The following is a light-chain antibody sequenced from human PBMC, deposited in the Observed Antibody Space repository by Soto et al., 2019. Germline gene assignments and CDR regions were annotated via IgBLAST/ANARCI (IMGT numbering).Light chain of an antibody. V-gene: IGKV3D-15*01. J-gene: IGKJ1*01. CDR3: QQYSNWLTWT. Sequence: EIVMTQSPVTLSVSPGESATLSCRASERISNNLAWYQQKPGQAPRLLIYSASTRATGIPARFIGSGSATEFTLTISSLQSEDFAVYYCQQYSNWLTWTFGQGTKVEI. CDR2: SAS. CDR1: ERISNN.